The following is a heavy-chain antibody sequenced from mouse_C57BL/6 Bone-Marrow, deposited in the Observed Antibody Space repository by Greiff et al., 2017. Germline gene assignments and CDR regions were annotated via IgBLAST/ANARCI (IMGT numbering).Heavy chain of an antibody. CDR2: ISSGGDYI. CDR1: GFTFSSYA. J-gene: IGHJ3*01. CDR3: TSDPPPYGNYLAWFAY. Sequence: EVKLVESGEGLVKPGGSLKLSCAASGFTFSSYAMSWVRQTPEKRLEWVAYISSGGDYIYYADTVKGRFTISRDNARNTLYLQMSSLKSEDTSMYYCTSDPPPYGNYLAWFAYWGQGTLVTVSA. V-gene: IGHV5-9-1*02. D-gene: IGHD2-1*01.